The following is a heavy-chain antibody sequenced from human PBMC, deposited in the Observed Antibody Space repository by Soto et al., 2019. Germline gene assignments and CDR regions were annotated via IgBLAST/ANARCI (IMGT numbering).Heavy chain of an antibody. Sequence: GGSLRLSCAASDFTFSSYLMNWVRQPPGKGLEWVSSITSSSINIYYADSVKGRFTISRDNAKKSLYLEMNSLRADDTAVYYCARSPVPSTDTWYFDFWGQGTLVTVSS. CDR1: DFTFSSYL. D-gene: IGHD2-15*01. J-gene: IGHJ4*02. V-gene: IGHV3-21*01. CDR2: ITSSSINI. CDR3: ARSPVPSTDTWYFDF.